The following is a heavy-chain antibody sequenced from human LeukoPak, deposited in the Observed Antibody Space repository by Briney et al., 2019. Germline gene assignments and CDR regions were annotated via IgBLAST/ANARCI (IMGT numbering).Heavy chain of an antibody. CDR1: GYTFTKYG. CDR3: ARESGTAAGTREFDY. CDR2: ISAYNGNT. J-gene: IGHJ4*02. V-gene: IGHV1-18*01. D-gene: IGHD6-13*01. Sequence: APVKVSCKASGYTFTKYGISWVRQAPGQGLEWMGWISAYNGNTNYGQQVQGRVTMTTDTSTSTAYMELRSLRSDDTAVYYCARESGTAAGTREFDYWGQGTLVTVSS.